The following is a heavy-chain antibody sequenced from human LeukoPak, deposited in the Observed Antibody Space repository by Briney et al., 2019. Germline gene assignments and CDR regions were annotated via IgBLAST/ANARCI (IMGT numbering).Heavy chain of an antibody. CDR2: IYHSGST. CDR3: ARYSSGWYGFDY. V-gene: IGHV4-4*02. D-gene: IGHD6-13*01. Sequence: PSETLSVTCAVSGGSISSSNWWSWVRQPPGKGLEWIGEIYHSGSTNYNPSLKSRVTISVDKSKNQFSLKLSSVTAADTAVYYCARYSSGWYGFDYWGQGTLVTVSS. J-gene: IGHJ4*02. CDR1: GGSISSSNW.